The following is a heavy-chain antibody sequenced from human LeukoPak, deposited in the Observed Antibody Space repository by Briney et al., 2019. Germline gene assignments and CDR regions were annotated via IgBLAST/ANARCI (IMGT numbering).Heavy chain of an antibody. J-gene: IGHJ5*02. CDR2: IYYSGST. CDR1: GGSISSSSYY. V-gene: IGHV4-39*01. CDR3: ARHRYCSSTSCSNPANWFDP. Sequence: SETLSLTCTVSGGSISSSSYYWGWIRQPPGQGLEWIGSIYYSGSTYYNPSLKSRVTISVDTSKNPYSLKLSSVTAADTAVYYCARHRYCSSTSCSNPANWFDPCGQGTLVTVSS. D-gene: IGHD2-2*01.